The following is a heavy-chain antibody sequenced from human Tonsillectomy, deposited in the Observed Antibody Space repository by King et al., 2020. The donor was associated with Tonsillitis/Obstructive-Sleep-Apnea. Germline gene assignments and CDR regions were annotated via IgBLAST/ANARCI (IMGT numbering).Heavy chain of an antibody. CDR3: ARAQVGSGFYYYYYMDV. CDR2: ISYDGSNK. CDR1: GFTFSNYA. V-gene: IGHV3-30*04. J-gene: IGHJ6*03. Sequence: VQLVESGGGVVQPGRSLRLSCAASGFTFSNYAMHWVRQAPGKGLEWVAVISYDGSNKNYADSVKGRFTISRDTSKNTLYLQMNSLRAQDTAVYYCARAQVGSGFYYYYYMDVGGKGTTVTVSS. D-gene: IGHD3-10*01.